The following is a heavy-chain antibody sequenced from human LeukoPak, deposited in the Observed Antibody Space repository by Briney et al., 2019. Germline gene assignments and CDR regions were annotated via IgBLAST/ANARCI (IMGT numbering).Heavy chain of an antibody. CDR3: VKDSNYDFWSGYYKGFDN. D-gene: IGHD3-3*01. CDR1: GFTFDDYG. V-gene: IGHV3-20*04. Sequence: GGSLRLPCAASGFTSGFTFDDYGMNWVRQVPGKGLEWVSGISRDGGRTGYADSVQGRFTISRDNSRNSLHLQMNSLRVEDTAFYYCVKDSNYDFWSGYYKGFDNWGQGTLVTVSS. CDR2: ISRDGGRT. J-gene: IGHJ4*02.